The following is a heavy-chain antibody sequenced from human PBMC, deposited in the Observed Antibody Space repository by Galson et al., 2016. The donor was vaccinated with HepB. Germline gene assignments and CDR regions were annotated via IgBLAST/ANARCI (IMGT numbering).Heavy chain of an antibody. V-gene: IGHV4-39*01. CDR3: ARHSSLRSPLDH. CDR2: IFYSGST. J-gene: IGHJ4*02. D-gene: IGHD2-2*01. CDR1: GGSISSSTYY. Sequence: SETLSLTCTVSGGSISSSTYYWGWIRQSPGKGLEWIGSIFYSGSTYYNPSLKSRVTISVDTSKNQFSLKLSSVTAADTTVYYCARHSSLRSPLDHWGQGTLVTVSS.